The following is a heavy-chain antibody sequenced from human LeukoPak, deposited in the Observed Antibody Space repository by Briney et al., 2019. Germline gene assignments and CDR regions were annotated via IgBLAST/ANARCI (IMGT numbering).Heavy chain of an antibody. Sequence: GGSLTLSCAASGFTFSSYAMSWVRQAPGKGLEWVSALSGSGGSTYYADSVKGRFTISRDNSKNTLYLQMNSLRAEDTAVYYCAKERMVRGVIPDYWGQGTLVTVSS. D-gene: IGHD3-10*01. V-gene: IGHV3-23*01. CDR1: GFTFSSYA. CDR3: AKERMVRGVIPDY. J-gene: IGHJ4*02. CDR2: LSGSGGST.